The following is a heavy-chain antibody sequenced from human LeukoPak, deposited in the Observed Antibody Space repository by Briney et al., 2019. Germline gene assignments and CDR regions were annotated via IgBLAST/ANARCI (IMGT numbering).Heavy chain of an antibody. V-gene: IGHV4-30-4*08. D-gene: IGHD4-17*01. J-gene: IGHJ3*02. Sequence: SQTLSLTCTVSGGSISSGDYYWSWIRQPPGKGLEWIGYIYYSGSTYHNPSLKSRVTISVDTSKNQFSLKLSSVTAADTAVYYCATYDYGDYGGSDAFDIWGQGTMVTVSS. CDR2: IYYSGST. CDR1: GGSISSGDYY. CDR3: ATYDYGDYGGSDAFDI.